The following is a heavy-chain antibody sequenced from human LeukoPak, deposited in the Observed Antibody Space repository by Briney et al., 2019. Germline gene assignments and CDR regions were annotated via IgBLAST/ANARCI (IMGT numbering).Heavy chain of an antibody. CDR2: FDPEDGET. Sequence: ASVKVSCKVSGYTLTELSMHWVRQAPGKGLEWMGGFDPEDGETIYAQKFQGRVTMTEDTSTDTAYMELSSLRSEDTAVYYCATDLEALGDSPARAWAQGTLVTVSS. CDR1: GYTLTELS. D-gene: IGHD6-6*01. J-gene: IGHJ5*02. V-gene: IGHV1-24*01. CDR3: ATDLEALGDSPARA.